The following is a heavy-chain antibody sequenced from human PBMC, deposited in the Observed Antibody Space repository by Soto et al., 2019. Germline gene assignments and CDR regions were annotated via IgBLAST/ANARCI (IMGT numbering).Heavy chain of an antibody. Sequence: QSQTLSLTCAISGDSVSSNSAAWNWIRQSPSRGLEWLGRTYYRSKWYNDYAVSVKSRITINPDTSKNQFSLQLNSVTPEDTAVYYCARENYDFWSGYCWAFDIWGQGTMVTVSS. CDR1: GDSVSSNSAA. V-gene: IGHV6-1*01. CDR3: ARENYDFWSGYCWAFDI. J-gene: IGHJ3*02. CDR2: TYYRSKWYN. D-gene: IGHD3-3*01.